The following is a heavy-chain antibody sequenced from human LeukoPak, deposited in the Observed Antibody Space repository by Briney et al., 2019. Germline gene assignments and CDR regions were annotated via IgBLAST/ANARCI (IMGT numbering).Heavy chain of an antibody. CDR3: ARAKRYSSSSWYAVYFQH. V-gene: IGHV4-4*02. Sequence: SETLSLTCAVSGGSISSDNWWSWVRQPPGKRLEWIGEIYHSGSTNYNPSLKSRVTISVDKSKNQFSLKLSSVTAADTAVYYCARAKRYSSSSWYAVYFQHWGQGTLVTVSS. CDR2: IYHSGST. J-gene: IGHJ1*01. D-gene: IGHD6-13*01. CDR1: GGSISSDNW.